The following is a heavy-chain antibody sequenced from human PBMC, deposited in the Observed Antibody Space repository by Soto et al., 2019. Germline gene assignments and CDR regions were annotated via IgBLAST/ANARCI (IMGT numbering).Heavy chain of an antibody. Sequence: GGSLRLSCAASGFTFSSYGMHWVRQTPGKGLEWVAVISYDGSNKYYADSVKGRFTISRDNPKNTLYLQMHSLRAEDTAVYYCAKDRGFEGMTFYSSSSGRLFVYYLDYWGQGTLVTVSS. D-gene: IGHD6-6*01. CDR2: ISYDGSNK. J-gene: IGHJ4*02. CDR3: AKDRGFEGMTFYSSSSGRLFVYYLDY. V-gene: IGHV3-30*18. CDR1: GFTFSSYG.